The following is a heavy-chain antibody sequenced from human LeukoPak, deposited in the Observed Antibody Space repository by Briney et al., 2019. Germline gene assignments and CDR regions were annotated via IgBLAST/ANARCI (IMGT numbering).Heavy chain of an antibody. CDR1: GFSFSDYY. Sequence: GRSLRLSCAASGFSFSDYYMSWIRQAPGKGLEWVSYISSGGTPIYYSDSVEGRFTVSRDNAKNSLYLQMNSLRAEDTALYYCARDAEIAVSRDASDIWGQGTMVTVPS. CDR2: ISSGGTPI. D-gene: IGHD6-19*01. V-gene: IGHV3-11*01. CDR3: ARDAEIAVSRDASDI. J-gene: IGHJ3*02.